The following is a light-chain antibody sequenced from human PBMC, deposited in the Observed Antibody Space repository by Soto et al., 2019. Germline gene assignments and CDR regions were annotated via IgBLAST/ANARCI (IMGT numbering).Light chain of an antibody. CDR1: SSDVGGHNY. CDR3: SSYTSSSTPHV. J-gene: IGLJ1*01. V-gene: IGLV2-14*01. Sequence: QSVLTQPASVSGSPGQSITISCTGSSSDVGGHNYVSWYQQHPGKAPKLMIYEVSNRPSGVSNRFSGSKSGNTASLTISGLQADDEADYYCSSYTSSSTPHVFGTGTQLTVL. CDR2: EVS.